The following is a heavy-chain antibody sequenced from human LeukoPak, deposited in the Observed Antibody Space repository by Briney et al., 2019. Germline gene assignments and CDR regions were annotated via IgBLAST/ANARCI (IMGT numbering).Heavy chain of an antibody. J-gene: IGHJ4*02. CDR1: GGSISSGGYS. CDR2: IYHSGST. CDR3: ARGGYFDWLPRGNYFDY. Sequence: SQTLSLTCAVSGGSISSGGYSWSWLRQPPGKGLEWIGYIYHSGSTYYNPSLKSRVTISVDRSKNQFSLKLSSVTTADTAVYYCARGGYFDWLPRGNYFDYWGQGTLVTVSS. V-gene: IGHV4-30-2*01. D-gene: IGHD3-9*01.